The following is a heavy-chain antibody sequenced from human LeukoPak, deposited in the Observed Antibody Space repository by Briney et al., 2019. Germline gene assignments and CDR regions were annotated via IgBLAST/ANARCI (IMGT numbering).Heavy chain of an antibody. CDR2: IYPGDSDT. J-gene: IGHJ5*02. V-gene: IGHV5-51*01. D-gene: IGHD2-2*01. Sequence: GESLKISCKGSGYSFTNYWIGWVRQMPGKGLEWMGIIYPGDSDTRYSLSFQGQVTISADKSISTAYLQWSSLKASDTAMYYCARLPPDIVVVPAATTVGWFDPWGQGTLVTVSS. CDR3: ARLPPDIVVVPAATTVGWFDP. CDR1: GYSFTNYW.